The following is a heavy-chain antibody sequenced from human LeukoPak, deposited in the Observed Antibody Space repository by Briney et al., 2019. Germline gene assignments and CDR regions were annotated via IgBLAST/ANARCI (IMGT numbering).Heavy chain of an antibody. CDR1: GGSIGRYH. J-gene: IGHJ3*02. D-gene: IGHD5-12*01. CDR3: ARPQYSGHDRGAFDI. V-gene: IGHV4-59*08. CDR2: IYYSGTT. Sequence: SETLSLTCSVSGGSIGRYHWSWIRQSPGKGLEWIGYIYYSGTTKYNPALESRVAMSVDTSKYYFSLRLNSVTAADTAVYYCARPQYSGHDRGAFDIWGQGTRVTVSS.